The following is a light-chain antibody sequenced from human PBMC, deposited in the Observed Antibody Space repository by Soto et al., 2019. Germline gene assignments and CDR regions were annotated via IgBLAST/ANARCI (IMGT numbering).Light chain of an antibody. Sequence: DIQMTQSPSSLSASVGDRVTITCRASQSISSYLNWYQQKPGKVPKLLIYAAATLQSGVPSRFSGSGSTTDFTLTISSLQPEDFATYYCQQTYTTSCTFGQGTKLEIK. CDR3: QQTYTTSCT. CDR1: QSISSY. J-gene: IGKJ2*02. CDR2: AAA. V-gene: IGKV1-39*01.